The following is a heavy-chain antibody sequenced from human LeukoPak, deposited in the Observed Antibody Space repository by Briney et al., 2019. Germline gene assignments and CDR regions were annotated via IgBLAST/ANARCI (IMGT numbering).Heavy chain of an antibody. CDR1: GFTFSSYG. J-gene: IGHJ4*02. D-gene: IGHD1-26*01. CDR2: IRYDGSNK. Sequence: PGGSLRLSCAASGFTFSSYGMHWVRQAPGKGLEWVAFIRYDGSNKYYADSVKGRFTISRDNSKNTLYLQMNSLRAEVTAVYYCAKDAGSGSYYRGYFDYWGQGTLVTVSS. CDR3: AKDAGSGSYYRGYFDY. V-gene: IGHV3-30*02.